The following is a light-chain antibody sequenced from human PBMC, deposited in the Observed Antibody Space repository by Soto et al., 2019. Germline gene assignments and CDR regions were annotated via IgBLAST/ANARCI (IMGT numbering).Light chain of an antibody. CDR2: DVN. CDR1: SSDVGSSDY. CDR3: SSYAGSDVI. Sequence: QSALTQPRSVSGSPGQSVTISCTGTSSDVGSSDYVSWYQQHPVKAPKLLIYDVNKRPSGVPDRFSCYKSANTASLTISGLQADDEADYYCSSYAGSDVIFGGGTKLTVL. V-gene: IGLV2-11*01. J-gene: IGLJ2*01.